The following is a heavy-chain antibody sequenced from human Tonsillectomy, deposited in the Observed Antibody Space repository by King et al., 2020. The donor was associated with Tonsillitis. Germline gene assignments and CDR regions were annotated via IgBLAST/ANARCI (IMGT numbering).Heavy chain of an antibody. V-gene: IGHV3-53*01. CDR3: ARGRISGSSYTPFDY. CDR1: GFTVSSNY. CDR2: IYSGGST. D-gene: IGHD3-10*01. Sequence: QLVQSGGGLIQPGGSLRLSCAASGFTVSSNYMSWVRQAPGKGLEWVSVIYSGGSTYYADSVKGRFTISRDNSKNTLYLQMNSLRAEDTAVYYCARGRISGSSYTPFDYWGQGTLVTVSS. J-gene: IGHJ4*02.